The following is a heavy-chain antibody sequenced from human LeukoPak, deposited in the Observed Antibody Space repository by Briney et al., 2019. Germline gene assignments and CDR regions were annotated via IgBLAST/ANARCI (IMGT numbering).Heavy chain of an antibody. Sequence: ASVKVSCTASGYTFTNYGISWVRQAPGQGLEWMGWISAYNGNTNYAQKVQGRVTMTTDTSTSTAYMELRSLRSDDPAVYYCARVERGYCICNRCYGAGYNYYYGMDVWGQGTTVSVSS. D-gene: IGHD2-2*01. CDR3: ARVERGYCICNRCYGAGYNYYYGMDV. J-gene: IGHJ6*02. V-gene: IGHV1-18*01. CDR1: GYTFTNYG. CDR2: ISAYNGNT.